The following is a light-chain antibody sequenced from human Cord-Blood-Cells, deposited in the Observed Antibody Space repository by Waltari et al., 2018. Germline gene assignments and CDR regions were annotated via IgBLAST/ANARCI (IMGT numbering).Light chain of an antibody. Sequence: QSALTQPASVSGSPGQSITISCTGTSSDGGSYNLVSWYQQHPGKAPKLMIYEVSKRPSGCSTRFSGSKSGNTASRTISGLQAEDEADYYCCSYAGSSTFEVFGGGTKLTVL. V-gene: IGLV2-23*02. CDR2: EVS. J-gene: IGLJ2*01. CDR1: SSDGGSYNL. CDR3: CSYAGSSTFEV.